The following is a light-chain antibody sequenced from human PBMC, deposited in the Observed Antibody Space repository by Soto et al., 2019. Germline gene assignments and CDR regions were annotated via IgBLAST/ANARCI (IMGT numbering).Light chain of an antibody. V-gene: IGKV1-12*01. CDR3: QHANSFPLT. CDR1: QGISSW. J-gene: IGKJ4*01. Sequence: DIQMTQSPSSVSGSVGDRVTITCRASQGISSWLAWYQQNPGKAPKLLIYAASSVQSGVPSSFSGSASGTDFTTTISSLQPEDFETYCCQHANSFPLTFGGGTKVEIK. CDR2: AAS.